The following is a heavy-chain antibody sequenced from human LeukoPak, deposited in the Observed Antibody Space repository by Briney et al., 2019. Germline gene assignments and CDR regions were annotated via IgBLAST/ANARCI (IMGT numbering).Heavy chain of an antibody. CDR2: MNPNSGNT. Sequence: ASVKVSCKASGYTFTSYDINWVRQATGQGLEWMGWMNPNSGNTGYAQKFQGRVTMTRSTSISTAYMELSSLRSEDTAVYYCARTHYDFWSGPTPRMDVWGKGTTVTVSS. CDR3: ARTHYDFWSGPTPRMDV. CDR1: GYTFTSYD. V-gene: IGHV1-8*01. D-gene: IGHD3-3*01. J-gene: IGHJ6*04.